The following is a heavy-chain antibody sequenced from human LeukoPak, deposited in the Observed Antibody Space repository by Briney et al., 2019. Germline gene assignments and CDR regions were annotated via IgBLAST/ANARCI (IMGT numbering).Heavy chain of an antibody. Sequence: AASVKVSCKASGYTFTSYGVSWVRQAPGQGLEWMGWINPNSGGTNYAQKFQGRVTMTRDTSISTAYMELSRLRSDDTAVYYCARVPGDYWGQGTLVTVSS. CDR2: INPNSGGT. V-gene: IGHV1-2*02. J-gene: IGHJ4*02. CDR1: GYTFTSYG. CDR3: ARVPGDY.